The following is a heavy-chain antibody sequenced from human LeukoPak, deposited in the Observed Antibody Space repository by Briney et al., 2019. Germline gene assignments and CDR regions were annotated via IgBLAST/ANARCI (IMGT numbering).Heavy chain of an antibody. D-gene: IGHD2-15*01. CDR2: ISAYNGNT. J-gene: IGHJ6*02. CDR3: ARGSIVVVVAATPSHYYYGMDV. Sequence: ASVKVSCKASGYTFTSYGISWVRQAPGQGLEWMGWISAYNGNTNYAQKLQGRVTMTTDTSTSTAYMELRSLRSDDTAVYYCARGSIVVVVAATPSHYYYGMDVWGQGTTVTVSS. V-gene: IGHV1-18*01. CDR1: GYTFTSYG.